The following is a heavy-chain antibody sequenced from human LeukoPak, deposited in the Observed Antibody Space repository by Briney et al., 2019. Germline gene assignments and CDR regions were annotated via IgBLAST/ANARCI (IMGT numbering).Heavy chain of an antibody. J-gene: IGHJ3*02. CDR3: ARHYYDFWSGYSDAFDI. CDR1: GYSFTSYW. V-gene: IGHV5-51*01. CDR2: IYPGDSDT. Sequence: GESLKISCKGSGYSFTSYWIGWVRQMPGKGLEWMRIIYPGDSDTRYSPSFQGQVTISADKSISTAYLQWSSLRASDTAMYYCARHYYDFWSGYSDAFDIWGQGTMVTVSS. D-gene: IGHD3-3*01.